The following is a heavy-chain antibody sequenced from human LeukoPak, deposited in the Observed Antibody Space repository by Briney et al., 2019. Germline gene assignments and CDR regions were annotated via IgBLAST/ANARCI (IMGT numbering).Heavy chain of an antibody. D-gene: IGHD3-3*01. Sequence: GGSLRLSRAASGFTFSNAWMSWVRQAPGKGLEWVSAISGSGGSTYYADSVKGRFTISRDNSKNTLYLQMNSLRAEDTAVYYCAASYDFWSGYFGAYYYYMDVWGKGTTVTVSS. CDR1: GFTFSNAW. CDR2: ISGSGGST. CDR3: AASYDFWSGYFGAYYYYMDV. V-gene: IGHV3-23*01. J-gene: IGHJ6*03.